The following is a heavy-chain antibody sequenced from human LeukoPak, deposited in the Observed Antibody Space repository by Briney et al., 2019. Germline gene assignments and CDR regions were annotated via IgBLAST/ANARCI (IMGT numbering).Heavy chain of an antibody. D-gene: IGHD3-3*01. V-gene: IGHV4-30-2*01. CDR3: ARRSSYSYFQY. J-gene: IGHJ1*01. CDR2: IYHSGST. Sequence: PSQTLSLTCAVSGGSISSGGYSWSWIRQPPGKGLEWIGYIYHSGSTYYNPSLKSRVTISVDRSKNQFSLKLSSVTAADTAVYYCARRSSYSYFQYWGQGTLVTVSS. CDR1: GGSISSGGYS.